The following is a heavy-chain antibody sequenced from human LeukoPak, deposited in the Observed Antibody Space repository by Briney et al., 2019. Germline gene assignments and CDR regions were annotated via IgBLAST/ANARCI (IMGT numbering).Heavy chain of an antibody. CDR1: GGSISSHY. CDR2: IYYSRST. D-gene: IGHD6-13*01. CDR3: ARALQPGVYAFDI. V-gene: IGHV4-59*11. J-gene: IGHJ3*02. Sequence: SETLSLTCTVSGGSISSHYWSWIRQPPGEGLEWIGYIYYSRSTNYNPSLKSRVTISVDTSKNQFPLKLSSVTAADRAVYYCARALQPGVYAFDIWGQGTMVSVSS.